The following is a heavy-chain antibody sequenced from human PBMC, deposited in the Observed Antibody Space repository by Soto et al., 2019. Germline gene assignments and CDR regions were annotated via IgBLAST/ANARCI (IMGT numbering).Heavy chain of an antibody. Sequence: SETLSLTCTVSGGSISSSSYYWGWIRQPPGKGLEWIGSIYYSGSTYYNPSLKSRVTISVDTSKNQFSLKLSSVTAADTAVYYCATNSAYYYYYGMDVWGQGTKVTVSS. CDR3: ATNSAYYYYYGMDV. CDR2: IYYSGST. D-gene: IGHD7-27*01. CDR1: GGSISSSSYY. V-gene: IGHV4-39*01. J-gene: IGHJ6*02.